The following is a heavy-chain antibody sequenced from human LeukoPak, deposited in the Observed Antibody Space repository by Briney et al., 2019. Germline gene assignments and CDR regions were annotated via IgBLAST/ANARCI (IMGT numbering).Heavy chain of an antibody. D-gene: IGHD6-13*01. J-gene: IGHJ4*02. Sequence: PGGSLRLSCTASGFTFGDYAMSWVRQAPGKGLEWVGFIRSKAYGGTTEYAASVKGRFTISRDDSKSIAYLQMNSLKTEDTAVYYCTRVFRSSWYKSQDYWGQGTLVTVSS. CDR3: TRVFRSSWYKSQDY. CDR1: GFTFGDYA. CDR2: IRSKAYGGTT. V-gene: IGHV3-49*04.